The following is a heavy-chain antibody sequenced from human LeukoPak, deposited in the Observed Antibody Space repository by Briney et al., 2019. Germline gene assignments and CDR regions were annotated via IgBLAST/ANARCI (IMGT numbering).Heavy chain of an antibody. CDR1: GFTFSNYA. Sequence: GGSPRLSCAASGFTFSNYAMSWVRQAPGKGLEWVSSMSGSGGSTYYADSVKGRFTISRDNSKNTLCLQMNNLRAEDTALYYCAKNQGQWLVPVDYWGQGTLVTVSS. V-gene: IGHV3-23*01. D-gene: IGHD6-19*01. J-gene: IGHJ4*02. CDR2: MSGSGGST. CDR3: AKNQGQWLVPVDY.